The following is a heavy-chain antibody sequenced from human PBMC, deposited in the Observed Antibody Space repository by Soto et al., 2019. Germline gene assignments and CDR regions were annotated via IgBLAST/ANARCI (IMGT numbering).Heavy chain of an antibody. CDR3: AKETYYHDSTGYYVFDY. J-gene: IGHJ4*02. CDR1: GSTFRSYG. Sequence: QVQLVESGGGVVQPGRSLRLSCAASGSTFRSYGMHWVRQAPGKGLEWVAAISYDGSNKNYVDSVKGRFTISRDNSENTLYLQMNSLRAEDAAVYYCAKETYYHDSTGYYVFDYWGQGTLVTVSS. CDR2: ISYDGSNK. V-gene: IGHV3-30*18. D-gene: IGHD3-22*01.